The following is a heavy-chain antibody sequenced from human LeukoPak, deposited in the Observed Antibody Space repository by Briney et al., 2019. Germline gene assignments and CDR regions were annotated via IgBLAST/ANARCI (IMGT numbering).Heavy chain of an antibody. Sequence: GGSLRLSCAVSGFTFTYAWMSWVRQAPGKGLEWVGRAKSKTDGGTTDYAAPVQGSFTISRDDSRNMLYLQMNSLKTEDTALYFCPSHLIVAVILESDDGFDISAQGTMVTASP. V-gene: IGHV3-15*01. CDR2: AKSKTDGGTT. CDR3: PSHLIVAVILESDDGFDI. D-gene: IGHD3-22*01. CDR1: GFTFTYAW. J-gene: IGHJ3*02.